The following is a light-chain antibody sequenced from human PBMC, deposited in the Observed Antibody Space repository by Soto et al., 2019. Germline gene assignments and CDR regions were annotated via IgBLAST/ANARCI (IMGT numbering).Light chain of an antibody. J-gene: IGLJ2*01. V-gene: IGLV6-57*04. CDR1: SGSIANNY. CDR2: ENN. CDR3: QSYDSDFVV. Sequence: NFMLTQPHSVSESPGKTLSISCTRSSGSIANNYVQWYQQRPGSAPTTVIYENNQRLSGVPDRFSGSTDGSSNSASLTVSGLQTEDEDDDYCQSYDSDFVVFGGGTKLTVL.